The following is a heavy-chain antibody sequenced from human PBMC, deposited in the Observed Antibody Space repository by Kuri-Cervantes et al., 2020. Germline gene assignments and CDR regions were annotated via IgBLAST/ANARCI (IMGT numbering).Heavy chain of an antibody. Sequence: SVQVSCKVSGCTFTNSAVQWVRQARGQRLEWIGWIVAGSGNTNYAQKFQGRVTITADKSTSTAYMELSSLRSEDTAVYYCASGSGSYYYFDYWGQGTLVTVSS. V-gene: IGHV1-58*01. D-gene: IGHD1-26*01. CDR3: ASGSGSYYYFDY. J-gene: IGHJ4*02. CDR1: GCTFTNSA. CDR2: IVAGSGNT.